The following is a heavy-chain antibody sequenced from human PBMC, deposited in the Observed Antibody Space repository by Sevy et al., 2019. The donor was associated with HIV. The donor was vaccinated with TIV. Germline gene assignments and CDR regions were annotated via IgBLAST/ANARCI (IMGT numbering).Heavy chain of an antibody. CDR2: ISNSGTNI. D-gene: IGHD4-17*01. Sequence: GGSLRLSCAASGFRFSSNEMNWVRQAPGKGLEWVASISNSGTNIYYSDSVRGRFTISRDTAKNSLYLQMNSLRAEDTAVYDCARDLPPSATTVAHFDYWGQGTLVTVSS. CDR1: GFRFSSNE. V-gene: IGHV3-48*03. J-gene: IGHJ4*02. CDR3: ARDLPPSATTVAHFDY.